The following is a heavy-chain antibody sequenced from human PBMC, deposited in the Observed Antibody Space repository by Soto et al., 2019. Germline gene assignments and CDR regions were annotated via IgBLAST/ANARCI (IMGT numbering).Heavy chain of an antibody. J-gene: IGHJ6*02. CDR1: GGTFSSHA. CDR2: IIPIFETP. Sequence: QVPLVQSGAELRNPGSSVKVSCTASGGTFSSHAVSWVRQAPGQGPEWMGGIIPIFETPTYAQRFQGRLTITADESTSTAYMELSSLRSDDTAVYYCATRGGHRPGYQYGMDVWGQGTTVSVSS. D-gene: IGHD2-15*01. CDR3: ATRGGHRPGYQYGMDV. V-gene: IGHV1-69*01.